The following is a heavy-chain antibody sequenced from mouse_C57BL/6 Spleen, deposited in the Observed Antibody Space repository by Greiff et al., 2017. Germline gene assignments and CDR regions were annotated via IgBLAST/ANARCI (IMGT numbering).Heavy chain of an antibody. CDR3: ARSDEYDFAY. J-gene: IGHJ3*01. V-gene: IGHV1-19*01. Sequence: EVQLQQSGPVLVKPGASLKMSCKASGYTFPAYYMNWVTQSHCKSLEWIGVIIPYNVGTSYNQKFKGTATLTVDKSSSTADMELNSLTSEDSAVYYCARSDEYDFAYWGQGTLVTVSA. CDR1: GYTFPAYY. D-gene: IGHD2-4*01. CDR2: IIPYNVGT.